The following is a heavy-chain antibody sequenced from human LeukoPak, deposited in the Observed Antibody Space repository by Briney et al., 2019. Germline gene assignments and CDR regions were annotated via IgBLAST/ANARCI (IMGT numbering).Heavy chain of an antibody. D-gene: IGHD3-10*01. V-gene: IGHV1-58*02. CDR3: AGTPWFGELTLDY. CDR2: IVVGSGNT. J-gene: IGHJ4*02. Sequence: SVTVSCKASGFTFTSSTIQWVRQARGQRLEWIGWIVVGSGNTNYAQKFQERVIITRDMSTTTVYMELSSLRSEDTAVYYCAGTPWFGELTLDYWGQGTLVTVSS. CDR1: GFTFTSST.